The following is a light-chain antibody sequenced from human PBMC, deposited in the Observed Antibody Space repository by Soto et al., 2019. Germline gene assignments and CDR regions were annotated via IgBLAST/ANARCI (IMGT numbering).Light chain of an antibody. CDR2: KAS. Sequence: DIQMTQSPSTLSASVGDRVTITCRASQSISSWLAWYQQKPGKAPKLLIYKASSLESGVPSRFSGSGSGTEFTLTISSLQPDDFATYYCQQYNSYSPSTFGQWTKVEIK. CDR3: QQYNSYSPST. CDR1: QSISSW. J-gene: IGKJ1*01. V-gene: IGKV1-5*03.